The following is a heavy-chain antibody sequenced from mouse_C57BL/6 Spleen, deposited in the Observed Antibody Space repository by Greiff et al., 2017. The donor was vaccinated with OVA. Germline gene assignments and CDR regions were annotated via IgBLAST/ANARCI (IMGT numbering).Heavy chain of an antibody. J-gene: IGHJ2*01. CDR2: ISSGSSTI. D-gene: IGHD1-1*01. CDR1: GFTFSDYG. Sequence: EVQLVESGGGLVKPGGSLKLSCAASGFTFSDYGMHWVRQAPEKGLEWVAYISSGSSTIYYADTVKGRFTISRDNAKNTLFLQMTSLRSEETAMYYCAREITTVVPYYFDYWGQGTTLTVSS. CDR3: AREITTVVPYYFDY. V-gene: IGHV5-17*01.